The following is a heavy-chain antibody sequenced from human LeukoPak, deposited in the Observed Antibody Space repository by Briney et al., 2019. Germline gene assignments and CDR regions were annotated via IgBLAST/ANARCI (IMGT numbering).Heavy chain of an antibody. Sequence: ASVTVSCKVSGYTLTELSMHWVRQAPGKGLEWMGGFDPEDGETIYAQKFQGRVTMTEDTSTDTAYMELSSLRSEDTAVYYCATADCGGGSCDQTHRTKEYYYYGMDVWGQGTTVTVSS. CDR2: FDPEDGET. J-gene: IGHJ6*02. CDR1: GYTLTELS. CDR3: ATADCGGGSCDQTHRTKEYYYYGMDV. V-gene: IGHV1-24*01. D-gene: IGHD2-15*01.